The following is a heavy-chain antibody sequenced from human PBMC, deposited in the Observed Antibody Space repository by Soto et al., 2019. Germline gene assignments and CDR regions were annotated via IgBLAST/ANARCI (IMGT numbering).Heavy chain of an antibody. Sequence: GESLKISCKGSGYSFTSYWIGWVRLMPGKGLEWMGIIYPGDSDTRYSPSFQGQVTISADKSISTAYLQWSSLKASDTAMYYCARNLFRGVVVVAATHWGQGTLVTVSS. CDR1: GYSFTSYW. V-gene: IGHV5-51*01. J-gene: IGHJ4*02. CDR3: ARNLFRGVVVVAATH. CDR2: IYPGDSDT. D-gene: IGHD2-15*01.